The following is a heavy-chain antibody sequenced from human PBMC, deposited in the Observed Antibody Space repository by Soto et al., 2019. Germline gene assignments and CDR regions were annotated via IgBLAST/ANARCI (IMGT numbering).Heavy chain of an antibody. V-gene: IGHV4-31*03. CDR3: ARSYSGSGRVSGLDV. J-gene: IGHJ6*02. D-gene: IGHD3-10*01. Sequence: SETLSLTCTVSGGSISSGGYYWSWIRQHPGKGLEWIGYIYYSGSTYYNPSLKSRVTISVDTSKNQFSLKLSSVTAADTAVYYCARSYSGSGRVSGLDVWGPGTTVIVSS. CDR2: IYYSGST. CDR1: GGSISSGGYY.